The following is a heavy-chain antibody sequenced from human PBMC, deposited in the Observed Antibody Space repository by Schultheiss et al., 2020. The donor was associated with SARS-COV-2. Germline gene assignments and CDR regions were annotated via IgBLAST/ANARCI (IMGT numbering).Heavy chain of an antibody. D-gene: IGHD2-2*01. CDR2: IYYSGST. V-gene: IGHV4-61*08. CDR1: GGSISSGGYS. Sequence: SETLSLTCAVSGGSISSGGYSWSWIRQPPGKGLEWIGYIYYSGSTNYNPSLKSRVTISVDTSKNQFSLKLSSVTAADTAVYYCARTIVVVPAAIPYWYFDLWGRGTLVTVSS. J-gene: IGHJ2*01. CDR3: ARTIVVVPAAIPYWYFDL.